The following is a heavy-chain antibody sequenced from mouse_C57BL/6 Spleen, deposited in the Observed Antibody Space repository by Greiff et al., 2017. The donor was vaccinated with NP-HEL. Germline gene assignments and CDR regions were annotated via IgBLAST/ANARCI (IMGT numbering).Heavy chain of an antibody. V-gene: IGHV5-4*01. J-gene: IGHJ4*01. CDR3: ARAPLYYGNAMDY. D-gene: IGHD1-1*01. CDR1: GFTFSSYA. CDR2: ISDGGSYT. Sequence: EVQVVESGGGLVKPGGSLKLSCAASGFTFSSYAMSWVRQTPEKRLEWVATISDGGSYTYYPDNVKGRFTISRDNAKNNLYLQMSHLKSEDTAMYDWARAPLYYGNAMDYWGQGTSVTVSS.